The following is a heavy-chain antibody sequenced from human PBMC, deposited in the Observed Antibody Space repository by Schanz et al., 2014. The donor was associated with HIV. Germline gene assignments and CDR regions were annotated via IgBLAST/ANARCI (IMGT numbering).Heavy chain of an antibody. CDR3: AKSSGWLYAHFDY. V-gene: IGHV3-21*02. D-gene: IGHD3-9*01. CDR2: ISGNSRYI. J-gene: IGHJ4*02. CDR1: GFIFSSYT. Sequence: EVQLVESGGGLVKPGGSLRLSCAASGFIFSSYTIYWVRQTPEKGLEWVSSISGNSRYIYYAESVKGRFTISRDNAKNSLYLQMNFMRAEDTAVYYCAKSSGWLYAHFDYWGQGTLVTVSS.